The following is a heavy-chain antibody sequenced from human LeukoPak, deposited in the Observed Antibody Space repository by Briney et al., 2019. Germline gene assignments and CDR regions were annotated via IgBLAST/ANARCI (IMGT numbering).Heavy chain of an antibody. CDR3: ARGGLSSSGCDF. CDR1: GFTFTSYG. D-gene: IGHD6-19*01. Sequence: ASVKVSCKTSGFTFTSYGVTWVRQAPGQGAKCMGWISAYNGNTNYAKKFRARVTMTTDTSTSTVYMELRSLPSDDTAVYYCARGGLSSSGCDFWGPGTLVSVSS. J-gene: IGHJ4*02. V-gene: IGHV1-18*01. CDR2: ISAYNGNT.